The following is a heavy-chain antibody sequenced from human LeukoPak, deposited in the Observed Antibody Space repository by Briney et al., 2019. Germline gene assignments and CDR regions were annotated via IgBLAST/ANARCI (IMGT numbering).Heavy chain of an antibody. CDR3: TTAPFGGSYGDY. CDR1: GFTFSSYA. CDR2: IKSKTDGGTT. V-gene: IGHV3-15*01. Sequence: GGSLRLSCAASGFTFSSYAMSWVRQAPGKGLEWVGRIKSKTDGGTTDYAALVKDRFTISRDDSRDTLYLQMNSLKTEDTAVYYCTTAPFGGSYGDYWGQGALVSVSS. D-gene: IGHD3-16*01. J-gene: IGHJ4*02.